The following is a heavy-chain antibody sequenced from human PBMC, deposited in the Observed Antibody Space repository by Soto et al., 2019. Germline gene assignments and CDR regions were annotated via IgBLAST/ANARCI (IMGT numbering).Heavy chain of an antibody. CDR2: IFSSGST. Sequence: SETLSLTCTVSGGSITDYSWGWIRQPAGKGLEWIGRIFSSGSTNYNPSLKGRITMSLDTSKNQFSLKLNSATATDTAVYFCARDQGVVVTADNWFGPWGQGILVTVSS. CDR3: ARDQGVVVTADNWFGP. CDR1: GGSITDYS. J-gene: IGHJ5*02. D-gene: IGHD2-21*02. V-gene: IGHV4-4*07.